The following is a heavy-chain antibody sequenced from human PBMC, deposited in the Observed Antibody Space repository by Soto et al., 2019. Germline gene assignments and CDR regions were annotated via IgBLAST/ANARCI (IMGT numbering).Heavy chain of an antibody. J-gene: IGHJ4*02. D-gene: IGHD5-12*01. CDR3: ARRFSYSGYDTGLDY. Sequence: SETLSLTCTVSGAYISSGDYYWNWIRHHPGKGLEWIGNIYSSGSTYYNPSLKSRVTMSVDTSKNQFSLKLSSVTAADTAVYYCARRFSYSGYDTGLDYWGQGTLVTVSS. CDR2: IYSSGST. V-gene: IGHV4-31*03. CDR1: GAYISSGDYY.